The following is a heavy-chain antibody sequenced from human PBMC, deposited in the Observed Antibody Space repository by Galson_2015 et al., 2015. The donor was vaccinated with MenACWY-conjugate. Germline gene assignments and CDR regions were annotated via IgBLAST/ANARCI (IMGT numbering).Heavy chain of an antibody. CDR1: GFTFSSYG. CDR3: AKDPDSSGYYSWYFDL. V-gene: IGHV3-30*18. CDR2: ISYDGSNK. J-gene: IGHJ2*01. Sequence: SLRLSCAASGFTFSSYGMHWVRQAPGKGLEWVAVISYDGSNKYYADSVKGRFTISRDNSKNTLYLQMNSLRAEDTAVYYCAKDPDSSGYYSWYFDLWGRGTLVTVSS. D-gene: IGHD3-22*01.